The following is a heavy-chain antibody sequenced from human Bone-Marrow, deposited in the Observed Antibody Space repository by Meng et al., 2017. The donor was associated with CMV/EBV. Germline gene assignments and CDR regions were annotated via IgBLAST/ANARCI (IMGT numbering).Heavy chain of an antibody. CDR1: GDSISSSFFY. CDR3: ARDLIAASGKKGFDY. Sequence: SETLSLTCTVSGDSISSSFFYWGWIRQPPGKGLEWIGSIFYNGNTFYNPSLWGRVTISVGTSKKHFSLRLSSVTAADTAVYYCARDLIAASGKKGFDYWAQGKLATVSS. CDR2: IFYNGNT. D-gene: IGHD6-13*01. J-gene: IGHJ4*02. V-gene: IGHV4-39*07.